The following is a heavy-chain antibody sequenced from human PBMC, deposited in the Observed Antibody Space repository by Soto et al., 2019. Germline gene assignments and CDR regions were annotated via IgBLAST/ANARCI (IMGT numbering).Heavy chain of an antibody. J-gene: IGHJ4*02. CDR3: ARGGDDVLRFLEWLSDGGRYFDY. Sequence: PSETLSLTCAVSGYSISSGYYWGWIRQPPGKGLEWIGSIYHSGSTYYNPSLKSLVTISEDTSKNQFSLKLSSVTAADTAVYYCARGGDDVLRFLEWLSDGGRYFDYWGQGTLVTVSS. D-gene: IGHD3-3*01. CDR1: GYSISSGYY. V-gene: IGHV4-38-2*01. CDR2: IYHSGST.